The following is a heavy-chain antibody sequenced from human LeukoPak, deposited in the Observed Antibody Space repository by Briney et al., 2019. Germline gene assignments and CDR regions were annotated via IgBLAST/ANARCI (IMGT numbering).Heavy chain of an antibody. D-gene: IGHD1-1*01. Sequence: SETLSLTCTVSGYSITSGYYWGWIRQPPGKGLEWIGSIYHTGSTYYNPSLKSRVTISVDTSKNQFSLRRSSVTAADTAVYYCARDTGGFDPWGQGTLVTVSS. V-gene: IGHV4-38-2*02. CDR3: ARDTGGFDP. CDR1: GYSITSGYY. CDR2: IYHTGST. J-gene: IGHJ5*02.